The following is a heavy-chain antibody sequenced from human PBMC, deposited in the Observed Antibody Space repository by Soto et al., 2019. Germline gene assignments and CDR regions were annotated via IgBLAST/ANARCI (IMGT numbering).Heavy chain of an antibody. J-gene: IGHJ4*02. CDR1: GFIFSKYG. V-gene: IGHV3-48*03. D-gene: IGHD3-9*01. CDR2: ISSSGSTI. CDR3: ASWRTGSLY. Sequence: GGSLRLSCAASGFIFSKYGMHWVRQAPGKGLEWVSYISSSGSTIYYADSVKGRFTISRDNAKNSLYLQMNSLRAEDTAVYYCASWRTGSLYWGQGTLVTVSS.